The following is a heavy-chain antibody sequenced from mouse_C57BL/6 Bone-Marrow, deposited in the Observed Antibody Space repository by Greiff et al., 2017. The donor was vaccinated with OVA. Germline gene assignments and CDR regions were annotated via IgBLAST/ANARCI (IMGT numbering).Heavy chain of an antibody. CDR1: GYTFTSYW. D-gene: IGHD2-5*01. J-gene: IGHJ3*01. V-gene: IGHV1-55*01. Sequence: QVQLQQPGAELVKPGASVKMSCKASGYTFTSYWITWVKQRPGQGLEWIGDIYPGSGSTNYNEKFKSKATLTVDTSSSTAYMQLSSRTSEDSAVYYCAIEDYYSNCWFAYGGTGTLVTVSA. CDR3: AIEDYYSNCWFAY. CDR2: IYPGSGST.